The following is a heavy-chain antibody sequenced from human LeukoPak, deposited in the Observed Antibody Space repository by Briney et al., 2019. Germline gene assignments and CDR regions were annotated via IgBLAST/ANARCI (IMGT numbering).Heavy chain of an antibody. CDR3: ARRPAAGPFYFDY. CDR1: GFTFSSYS. CDR2: ISSSSSTI. V-gene: IGHV3-48*02. Sequence: GGSLRLSCAASGFTFSSYSMNWVRQAPGKGLEWVSYISSSSSTIYYADSVKGRFTISRDNAKNSLYLRMNSLRDEDTAVYYCARRPAAGPFYFDYWGQGTLVTVSS. J-gene: IGHJ4*02. D-gene: IGHD6-13*01.